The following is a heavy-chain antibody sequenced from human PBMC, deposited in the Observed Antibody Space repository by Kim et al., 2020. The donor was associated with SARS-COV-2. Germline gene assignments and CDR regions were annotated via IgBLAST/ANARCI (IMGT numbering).Heavy chain of an antibody. D-gene: IGHD3-16*02. V-gene: IGHV1-18*01. Sequence: ASVKVSCKASGYTFTSYGISWVRQAPGQGLEWMGWISAYNGNTNYAQKLQGRVTMTTDTSTSTAYMELRSLRSDDTAVYYCARDRPNYDYVWGSYRPSFDYWGQGTLVTVSS. CDR3: ARDRPNYDYVWGSYRPSFDY. J-gene: IGHJ4*01. CDR1: GYTFTSYG. CDR2: ISAYNGNT.